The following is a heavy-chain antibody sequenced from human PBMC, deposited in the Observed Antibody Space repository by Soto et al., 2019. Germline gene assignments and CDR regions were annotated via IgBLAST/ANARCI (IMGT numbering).Heavy chain of an antibody. D-gene: IGHD5-12*01. V-gene: IGHV4-31*01. CDR2: TYFRAST. CDR1: GVSISIDGYY. J-gene: IGHJ6*02. Sequence: QVQLQESGPGLVKPSQTLSLTCTVSGVSISIDGYYWSWLRQHPGKVLEWIGHTYFRASTYKNPSLKTLLNISMDTSKNQCSLRVSSATAADTAVYYCARGREVAFQSYYGLDVWGQGTTVTVSS. CDR3: ARGREVAFQSYYGLDV.